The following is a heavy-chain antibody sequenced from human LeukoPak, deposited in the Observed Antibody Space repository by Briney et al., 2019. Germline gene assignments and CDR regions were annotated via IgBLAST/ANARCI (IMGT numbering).Heavy chain of an antibody. D-gene: IGHD2-8*02. V-gene: IGHV3-23*01. Sequence: GGSLRLSCAASGFTFSTFAMIWVRQPPGEGLEWVSSIFPSGGKIHYADSVRGRFTISRDNSKSTLSLQMNSLRAEDTAIYYCATYRQVLSPFESWGQGTLVTVSS. CDR1: GFTFSTFA. CDR3: ATYRQVLSPFES. CDR2: IFPSGGKI. J-gene: IGHJ4*02.